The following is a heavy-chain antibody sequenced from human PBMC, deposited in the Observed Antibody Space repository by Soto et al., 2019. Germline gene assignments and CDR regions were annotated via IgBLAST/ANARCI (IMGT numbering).Heavy chain of an antibody. J-gene: IGHJ4*02. CDR2: FDPEDGET. D-gene: IGHD6-19*01. CDR3: ATEYSSGWYRYFDY. CDR1: GYTLTELS. Sequence: ASVKVSCKVSGYTLTELSMHWVRQAPGKGLEWMGGFDPEDGETIYAQKFQGRVTMTEDTSTDTAYMELSSLRSEDTAMYYCATEYSSGWYRYFDYWGQGTLVTVSS. V-gene: IGHV1-24*01.